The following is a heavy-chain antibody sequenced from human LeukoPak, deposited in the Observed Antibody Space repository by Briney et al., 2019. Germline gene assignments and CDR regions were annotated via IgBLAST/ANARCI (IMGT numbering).Heavy chain of an antibody. Sequence: SETLSLTCTVSGGSISSYYWSWVRQPPGKGLEWFGYIFFSGNTNYSPSLKSRVTISIDTSKNQFSLKLSSVTAADTAVYYRARESIVVVPAAPYYYYYGMDVWGQGTTVTVSS. CDR3: ARESIVVVPAAPYYYYYGMDV. J-gene: IGHJ6*02. CDR2: IFFSGNT. D-gene: IGHD2-2*01. V-gene: IGHV4-59*01. CDR1: GGSISSYY.